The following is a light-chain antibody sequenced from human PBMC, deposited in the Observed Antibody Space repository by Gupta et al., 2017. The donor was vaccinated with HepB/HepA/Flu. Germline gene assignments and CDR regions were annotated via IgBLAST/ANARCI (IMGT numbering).Light chain of an antibody. CDR3: QQYNSNSET. J-gene: IGKJ1*01. V-gene: IGKV1-5*03. CDR1: QRISSW. CDR2: NAS. Sequence: DIQMTQSPSTLSASVGDRVTITCRASQRISSWLAWYQQKPGKAPKLLIQNASSLESGVPSRFSGSGSGTEFTLTISSLQPDDFATYYCQQYNSNSETFGQGTKVEIK.